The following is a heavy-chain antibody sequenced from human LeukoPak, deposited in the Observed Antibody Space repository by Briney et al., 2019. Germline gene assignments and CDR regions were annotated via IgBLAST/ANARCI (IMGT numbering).Heavy chain of an antibody. J-gene: IGHJ5*02. Sequence: GGSLRLSCAASGIPFSSNWMHWVRQAPGKGLVWVSGINNEGSYAVYADSVKGRFTISRDNAKNTLYPQMNTLRADDSAVYYCAGGVSANWFDPWGQGTLVIVSS. CDR3: AGGVSANWFDP. V-gene: IGHV3-74*01. CDR1: GIPFSSNW. CDR2: INNEGSYA. D-gene: IGHD3-10*01.